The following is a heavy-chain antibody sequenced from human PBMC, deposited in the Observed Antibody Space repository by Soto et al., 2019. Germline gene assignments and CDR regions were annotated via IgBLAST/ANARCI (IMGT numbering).Heavy chain of an antibody. CDR3: ARRRLLNSFVY. Sequence: SETLSLTCTVSGGSISSYYWSWIRQPPGKGLEWIGYIYYSGSTNYNPSLKSRVTISVDTSKNQFSLKLSSVTAADTAVYYCARRRLLNSFVYCGQGTLVTVSS. D-gene: IGHD5-12*01. CDR2: IYYSGST. V-gene: IGHV4-59*01. J-gene: IGHJ4*02. CDR1: GGSISSYY.